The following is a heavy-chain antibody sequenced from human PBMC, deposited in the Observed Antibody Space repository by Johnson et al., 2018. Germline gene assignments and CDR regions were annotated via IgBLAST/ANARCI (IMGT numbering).Heavy chain of an antibody. CDR1: GFTFSSYA. CDR3: ARGWVVVAATDAFDI. V-gene: IGHV3-9*01. Sequence: VQLGESGGGLVQPGGSLRLSCAASGFTFSSYAMHWVRQAPGKGLEWVSGIGWNSGSRGYADSGKGRFTIFRENAKNSLYLQMNRLRAGETALDYCARGWVVVAATDAFDIWGQGTMVTVSS. J-gene: IGHJ3*02. CDR2: IGWNSGSR. D-gene: IGHD2-15*01.